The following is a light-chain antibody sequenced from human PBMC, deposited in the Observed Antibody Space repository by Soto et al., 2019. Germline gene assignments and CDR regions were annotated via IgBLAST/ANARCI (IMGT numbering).Light chain of an antibody. V-gene: IGKV3-15*01. CDR1: QSVSSN. J-gene: IGKJ1*01. CDR2: GAS. CDR3: QQYHNWPPWT. Sequence: EIVMTQSPATLSVSPGERATLSCRASQSVSSNLAWYQQKPGQAPRLLIYGASTRATGIPARFSGSGSGTEFTLNISSIQSEDFAVYYCQQYHNWPPWTFGQGTKVEIK.